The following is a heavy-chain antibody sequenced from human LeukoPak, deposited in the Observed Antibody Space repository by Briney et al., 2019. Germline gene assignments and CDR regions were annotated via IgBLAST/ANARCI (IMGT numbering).Heavy chain of an antibody. Sequence: SQTLSLTCTVSGGSISSSNYYWSWVRQPPRKGLEWIGYIYYSGSTYYNPSLKSRVIISVDTSKNQFSLKLSSVTAADTAVYYCARAGVVTAYIDYWGQGTLVTVSS. J-gene: IGHJ4*02. D-gene: IGHD2-21*02. CDR3: ARAGVVTAYIDY. CDR1: GGSISSSNYY. CDR2: IYYSGST. V-gene: IGHV4-30-4*01.